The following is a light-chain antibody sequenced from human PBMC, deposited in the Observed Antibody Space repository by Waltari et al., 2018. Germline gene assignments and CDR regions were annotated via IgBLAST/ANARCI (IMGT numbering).Light chain of an antibody. J-gene: IGKJ4*01. V-gene: IGKV3-20*01. CDR1: ESVSSSY. CDR2: DAS. Sequence: EIVLTQSPGTLSLSPGERATLSYRASESVSSSYLAWYQQKPGQAPRLLIYDASSRATGFPDRFSGSGSGTDFTLTISRLEPEDFAVYYCQQYGSSPFTFGGGTKVEIK. CDR3: QQYGSSPFT.